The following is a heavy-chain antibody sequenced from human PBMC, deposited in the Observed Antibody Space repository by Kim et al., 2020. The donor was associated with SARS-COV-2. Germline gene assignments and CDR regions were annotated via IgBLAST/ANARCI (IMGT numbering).Heavy chain of an antibody. CDR1: GGSISSGGYS. J-gene: IGHJ4*02. D-gene: IGHD3-3*01. CDR3: ARVWSGYFTGNYFDY. Sequence: SETLSLTCTVSGGSISSGGYSWSWIRQPPGKGLEWIGYIYHTGSTYYNPSLKSRVTISEDRYNNQYSLKLSCMTAAATVVYYCARVWSGYFTGNYFDYWSQGPRVTLFS. V-gene: IGHV4-30-2*01. CDR2: IYHTGST.